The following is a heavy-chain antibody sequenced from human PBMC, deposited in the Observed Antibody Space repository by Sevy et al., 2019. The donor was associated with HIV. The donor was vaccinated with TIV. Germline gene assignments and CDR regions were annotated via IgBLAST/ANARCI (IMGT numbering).Heavy chain of an antibody. J-gene: IGHJ6*02. V-gene: IGHV1-18*01. Sequence: SSWVRQAPGQGLEWMGWVSAYNGNTNYAQKLQGRVTMTTDTSTSTAYMELRSLRSDDTAVYYCARVREDIVVVPAAIRNYYYGMDVWGQGTTVTVSS. CDR3: ARVREDIVVVPAAIRNYYYGMDV. CDR2: VSAYNGNT. D-gene: IGHD2-2*02.